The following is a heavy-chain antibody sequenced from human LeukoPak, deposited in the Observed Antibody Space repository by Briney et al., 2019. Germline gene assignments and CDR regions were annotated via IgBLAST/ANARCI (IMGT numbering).Heavy chain of an antibody. V-gene: IGHV3-23*01. CDR3: AREGITMVRGDPMDV. CDR1: GFTFSSYA. Sequence: GGSLRLSCAASGFTFSSYAMSWVRQAPGKGLEWVSAISSSGGSTYYADSVKGRFTISRDNSKNTLYLQMNSLRAEDTAVYYCAREGITMVRGDPMDVWGQGTTVTVSS. D-gene: IGHD3-10*01. CDR2: ISSSGGST. J-gene: IGHJ6*02.